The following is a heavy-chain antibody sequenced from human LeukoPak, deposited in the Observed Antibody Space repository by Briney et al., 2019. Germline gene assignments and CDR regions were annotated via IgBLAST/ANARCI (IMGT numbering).Heavy chain of an antibody. Sequence: SETLSLTCTVSGGSVRNYYWSWIRQPPGKGLEWIGYIYYTGSTNYNPSLKSRVTISVDTSKNQFSLKLSSMTAADTAVYYCARHTDAYGDYGGFDPWGQGTLVTVSS. CDR1: GGSVRNYY. CDR2: IYYTGST. CDR3: ARHTDAYGDYGGFDP. D-gene: IGHD4-17*01. J-gene: IGHJ5*02. V-gene: IGHV4-59*08.